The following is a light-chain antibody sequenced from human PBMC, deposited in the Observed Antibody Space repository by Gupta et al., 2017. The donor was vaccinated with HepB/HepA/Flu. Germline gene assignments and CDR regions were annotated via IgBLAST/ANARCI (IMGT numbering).Light chain of an antibody. CDR3: QRDADTPIT. V-gene: IGKV4-1*01. CDR2: WAS. J-gene: IGKJ5*01. CDR1: QNVLYSNNKDF. Sequence: DIVMTQSPDSLAVSLGERATINCKSSQNVLYSNNKDFLAWYQQKPGHPPKLLISWASTRESGVPDRFSASGSGTDFTLTISSLQAEDVAVYYFQRDADTPITFGPGTRVEIK.